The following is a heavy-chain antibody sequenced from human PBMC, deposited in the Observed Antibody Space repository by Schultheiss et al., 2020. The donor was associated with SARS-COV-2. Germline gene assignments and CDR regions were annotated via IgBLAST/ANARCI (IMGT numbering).Heavy chain of an antibody. CDR2: IYHSGST. V-gene: IGHV4-38-2*02. J-gene: IGHJ6*03. D-gene: IGHD1-1*01. CDR3: AREPTTGTTYYYYMDV. CDR1: GYSISSGYY. Sequence: SQTLSLTCAVSGYSISSGYYWGWIRQPPGKGLEWIGSIYHSGSTYYNPSLKSRVTISVDTSKNQFSLQLRSVTAADTAVYYCAREPTTGTTYYYYMDVWGKGTTVTVSS.